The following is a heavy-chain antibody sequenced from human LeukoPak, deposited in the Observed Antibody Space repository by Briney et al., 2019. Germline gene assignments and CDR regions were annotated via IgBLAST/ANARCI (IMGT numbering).Heavy chain of an antibody. J-gene: IGHJ4*02. D-gene: IGHD1-26*01. Sequence: SETLSLTCTVSGGSISSYYWSWIRQPPGKGLEWIGYIYYTGSTNYNPSLKSRATISEDTSKNQFSLNLSSVAAADTAVYYCARGRVSGSYLRAFNYWGQGTLVTVSS. CDR2: IYYTGST. CDR1: GGSISSYY. V-gene: IGHV4-59*01. CDR3: ARGRVSGSYLRAFNY.